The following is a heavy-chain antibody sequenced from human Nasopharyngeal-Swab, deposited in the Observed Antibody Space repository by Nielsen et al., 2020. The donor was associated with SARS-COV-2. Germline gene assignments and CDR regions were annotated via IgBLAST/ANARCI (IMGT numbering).Heavy chain of an antibody. CDR1: GGSFSSGSYY. CDR2: IYYSGST. D-gene: IGHD6-13*01. V-gene: IGHV4-61*01. CDR3: ARGYSSSWFDY. J-gene: IGHJ4*02. Sequence: SETLSLTCTVSGGSFSSGSYYWSWIRQPPGKGLEWIGYIYYSGSTNYNPSLKSRVTISVDTSKNQFSLKLSSVTAADTAVYYCARGYSSSWFDYWGQGTLVTVSS.